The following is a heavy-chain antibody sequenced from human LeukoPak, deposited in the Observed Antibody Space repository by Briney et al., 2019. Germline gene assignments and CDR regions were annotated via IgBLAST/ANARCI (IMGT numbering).Heavy chain of an antibody. CDR1: GFTFSSYA. Sequence: GGSLRLSCAASGFTFSSYAMHWVRQAPGKGLEWVAIISYDGSNKYYEDSVKGRFTISRDSSKNTLYLQMSSLRDEDTAVYYCARDRFGELPDYWGQGTLVTVSS. CDR2: ISYDGSNK. J-gene: IGHJ4*02. V-gene: IGHV3-30*04. CDR3: ARDRFGELPDY. D-gene: IGHD3-10*01.